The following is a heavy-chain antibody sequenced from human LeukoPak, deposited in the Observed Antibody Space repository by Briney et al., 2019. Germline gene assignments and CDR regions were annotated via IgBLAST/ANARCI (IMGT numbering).Heavy chain of an antibody. CDR2: IYYSGST. CDR3: ASPDGYNSNFDY. D-gene: IGHD5-24*01. CDR1: GGSISSSSYY. V-gene: IGHV4-39*07. J-gene: IGHJ4*02. Sequence: SETLSLTCTVSGGSISSSSYYWGWIRQPPGKGLEWIGSIYYSGSTYYNPSLKSRVTISVDTSKNQFSLKLSSVTAADTAVYYCASPDGYNSNFDYWGQGTLVTVSS.